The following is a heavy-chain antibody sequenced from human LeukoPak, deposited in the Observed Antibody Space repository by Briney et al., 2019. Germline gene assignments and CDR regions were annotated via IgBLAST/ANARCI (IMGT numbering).Heavy chain of an antibody. J-gene: IGHJ4*02. D-gene: IGHD6-13*01. V-gene: IGHV3-72*01. CDR3: VRVVSTGSGWYHFDT. CDR2: SATTKPNSCTT. Sequence: GGSLRLSCAGAGFSIIDHHMDWVRQAPGEGLEWIGHSATTKPNSCTTQYAASVRGRFTISRDDSQNSLYLLLNSLKPEDTAVYFCVRVVSTGSGWYHFDTWGRGTLVTVSS. CDR1: GFSIIDHH.